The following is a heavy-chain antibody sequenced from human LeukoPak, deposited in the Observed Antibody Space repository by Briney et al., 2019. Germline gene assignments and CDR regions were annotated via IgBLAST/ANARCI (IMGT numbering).Heavy chain of an antibody. CDR1: GGSVSTYY. V-gene: IGHV4-59*02. CDR2: IYYSGST. J-gene: IGHJ4*02. D-gene: IGHD2-15*01. Sequence: SQTLSLTCTVSGGSVSTYYWNWIRQPPGKGLEWIGYIYYSGSTNYNPSLKSRLTISVDTSNNQFSLKLSSVTAADTAVYYCASTSGYCSGGNCYSAFDYWGQGTLVTVSS. CDR3: ASTSGYCSGGNCYSAFDY.